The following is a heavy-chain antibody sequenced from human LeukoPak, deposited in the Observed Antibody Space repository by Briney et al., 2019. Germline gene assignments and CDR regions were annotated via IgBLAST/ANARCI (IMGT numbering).Heavy chain of an antibody. V-gene: IGHV1-69*05. CDR1: GGTFSSYA. CDR2: IIPIFGTA. D-gene: IGHD5/OR15-5a*01. CDR3: AGGGLRGIDAFDI. J-gene: IGHJ3*02. Sequence: GASVKVSCKASGGTFSSYAISWVRQAPGQGLEWMGRIIPIFGTANYAQKFQGRVTITTDESTSTACMELSSLRSEDTAVYYCAGGGLRGIDAFDIWGQGTMVTVSS.